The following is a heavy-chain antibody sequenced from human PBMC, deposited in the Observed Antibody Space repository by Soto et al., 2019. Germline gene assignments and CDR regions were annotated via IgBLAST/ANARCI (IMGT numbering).Heavy chain of an antibody. CDR3: AKQAGSYYRNDAFDI. CDR2: ISGSGGST. J-gene: IGHJ3*02. Sequence: GESLKISCAASGFTFSSYAMSWVRQAPGKGLEWVSAISGSGGSTYYADSVKGRFTISRDNSKNTLYLQMNSLRAEDTAVYYCAKQAGSYYRNDAFDIWGQGTMVTVSS. D-gene: IGHD3-10*01. CDR1: GFTFSSYA. V-gene: IGHV3-23*01.